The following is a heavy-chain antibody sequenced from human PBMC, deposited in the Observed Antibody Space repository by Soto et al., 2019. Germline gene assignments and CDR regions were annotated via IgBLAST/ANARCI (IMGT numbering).Heavy chain of an antibody. J-gene: IGHJ4*02. CDR3: AKESLSMVRGVLDY. CDR2: ISYDGSNK. Sequence: QVQLVESGGGVVQPGRSLRLSCAASGFTFSSYGMHWVRQAPGKGLEWVAVISYDGSNKYYADSVKGRFTISRDNSKNPLYLQMNSLRAEDTAVYYCAKESLSMVRGVLDYWGQGTLVTVSS. CDR1: GFTFSSYG. D-gene: IGHD3-10*01. V-gene: IGHV3-30*18.